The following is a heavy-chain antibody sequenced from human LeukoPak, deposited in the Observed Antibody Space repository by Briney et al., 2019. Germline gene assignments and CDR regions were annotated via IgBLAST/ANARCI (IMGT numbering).Heavy chain of an antibody. V-gene: IGHV3-13*01. CDR3: ARVAAGETIDY. D-gene: IGHD6-13*01. Sequence: GGSLRLSCAASGLTFSSYDMHWVRQAAGKGLEWVSAIGTAGDTYYPGSVKGRFTISRENAKNSLYLQMNSLRAGDTAVYYCARVAAGETIDYWGQGTLVTVSS. J-gene: IGHJ4*02. CDR1: GLTFSSYD. CDR2: IGTAGDT.